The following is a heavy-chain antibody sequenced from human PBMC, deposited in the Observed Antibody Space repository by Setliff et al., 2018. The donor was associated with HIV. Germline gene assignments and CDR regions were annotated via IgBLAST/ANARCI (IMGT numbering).Heavy chain of an antibody. CDR2: MNPNRGNA. J-gene: IGHJ4*02. CDR3: ARANYDILTAFEGEWDY. Sequence: ASVKVSCKASGYTFTNYDINWVRQATGQGLEWMGWMNPNRGNAVYAQKFQGRVTITRNTSINTAYMELRSLRSDDTAVYYCARANYDILTAFEGEWDYWGQGTLVTVSS. D-gene: IGHD3-9*01. CDR1: GYTFTNYD. V-gene: IGHV1-8*03.